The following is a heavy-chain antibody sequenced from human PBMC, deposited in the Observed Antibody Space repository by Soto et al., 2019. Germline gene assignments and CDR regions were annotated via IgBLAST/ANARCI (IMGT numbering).Heavy chain of an antibody. CDR3: AGARYGDY. J-gene: IGHJ4*02. Sequence: QVHLVQSGAEVKKPGASVKVSCKGSGYAFTTYGITWVRQAPGQGLEWMGWISAHNGNTNYAQKLQGRVTVTRDTSTCTAYMELRSLRSDDSAVYYCAGARYGDYWGQGALVTVSS. V-gene: IGHV1-18*01. D-gene: IGHD1-1*01. CDR2: ISAHNGNT. CDR1: GYAFTTYG.